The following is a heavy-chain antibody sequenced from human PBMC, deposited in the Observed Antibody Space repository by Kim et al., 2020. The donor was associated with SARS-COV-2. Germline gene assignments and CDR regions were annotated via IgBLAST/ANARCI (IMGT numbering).Heavy chain of an antibody. J-gene: IGHJ4*02. CDR2: IWYDGSNK. Sequence: GGSLRLSCAASGFTFSSYGMHWVRQAPGKGLEWVALIWYDGSNKYYADSVKGRFTISRDNSKNTLYLQMNSLRAEDTAVYYCEKDRMVRGVIIDYFDYWGQGTLVSVSS. CDR3: EKDRMVRGVIIDYFDY. CDR1: GFTFSSYG. V-gene: IGHV3-33*06. D-gene: IGHD3-10*01.